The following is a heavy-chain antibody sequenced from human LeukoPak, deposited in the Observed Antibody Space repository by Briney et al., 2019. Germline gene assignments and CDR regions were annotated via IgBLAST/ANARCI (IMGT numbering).Heavy chain of an antibody. V-gene: IGHV3-64*01. Sequence: GGSLRLSCAASGFTFSIAAMHWVRQAPGKGLEYVAAIRSDGGNTYYGNSVKGRFTISRDNSKDTLYLQVGSLRAEDTAVYYCARGPGSGKYYLTYWGQGTLVTVAS. D-gene: IGHD3-10*01. CDR2: IRSDGGNT. CDR3: ARGPGSGKYYLTY. J-gene: IGHJ4*02. CDR1: GFTFSIAA.